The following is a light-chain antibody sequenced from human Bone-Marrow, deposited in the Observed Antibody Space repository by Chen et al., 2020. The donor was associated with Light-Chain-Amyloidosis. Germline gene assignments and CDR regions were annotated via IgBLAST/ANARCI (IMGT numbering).Light chain of an antibody. CDR2: RDT. J-gene: IGLJ2*01. CDR3: QSADSSGTYEVI. Sequence: SYELTQPPSVSVSPGQTARITCSGDDLPKKYAYWYQQKPGQAPVLVIHRDTKRPSGISERFSGAGSGTTDTLTISGVQAEDEADYHCQSADSSGTYEVIFGGGTKLTVL. CDR1: DLPKKY. V-gene: IGLV3-25*03.